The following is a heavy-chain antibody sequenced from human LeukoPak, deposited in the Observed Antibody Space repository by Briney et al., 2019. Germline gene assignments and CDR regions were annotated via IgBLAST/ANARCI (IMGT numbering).Heavy chain of an antibody. CDR2: INPNSGGT. D-gene: IGHD5-12*01. J-gene: IGHJ4*02. V-gene: IGHV1-2*02. CDR3: AIDPRYVDIVAKGDY. Sequence: ASVKVSCKASGYTFTGYYMHWVRQAPGQGLEWIGWINPNSGGTDYAQKFQGRVTTTRDTSISTAYMEPSSLRSDDTAVYYCAIDPRYVDIVAKGDYWGQGTLVTVSS. CDR1: GYTFTGYY.